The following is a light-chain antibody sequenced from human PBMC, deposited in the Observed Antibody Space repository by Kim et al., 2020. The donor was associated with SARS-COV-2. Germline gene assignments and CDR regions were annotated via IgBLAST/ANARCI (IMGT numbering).Light chain of an antibody. V-gene: IGKV1-16*02. CDR3: QQYLSYPLT. Sequence: ASGGDRVTSTWRTSQGIGTYLAWFQQKPGKAPKSLNYGAASLKGGVPSKFSGSGSGTDFTLTISNLQSEDFATYCCQQYLSYPLTFGGGTKVDIK. J-gene: IGKJ4*01. CDR2: GAA. CDR1: QGIGTY.